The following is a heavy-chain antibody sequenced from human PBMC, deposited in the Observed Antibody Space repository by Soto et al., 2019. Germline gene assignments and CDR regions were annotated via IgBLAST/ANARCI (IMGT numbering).Heavy chain of an antibody. V-gene: IGHV4-30-4*01. D-gene: IGHD1-1*01. CDR2: IYYSGNT. J-gene: IGHJ6*02. Sequence: TPALSCALCRGSVIRWDYYGSLIRQPPGKGLEWIGNIYYSGNTYYNPSLKSRLIISIDTSKNQFSLKVGSGTAVDTAVYYCARSSLSGTACWGQGTTVTVSS. CDR3: ARSSLSGTAC. CDR1: RGSVIRWDYY.